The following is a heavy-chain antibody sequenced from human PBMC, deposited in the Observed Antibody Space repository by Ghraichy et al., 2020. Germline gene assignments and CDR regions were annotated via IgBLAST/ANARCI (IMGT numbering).Heavy chain of an antibody. D-gene: IGHD3-22*01. CDR3: ARERSSGYYSTN. CDR1: GGSFSGYY. V-gene: IGHV4-34*01. Sequence: SETLSLTCAVSGGSFSGYYWSWIRQVPGKGLEWIGEIDHSGSTNYNPSLKSRVTISLDTSKNQFSLKLSSVTAADTAVYYCARERSSGYYSTNWGQRTLVTVSS. CDR2: IDHSGST. J-gene: IGHJ4*02.